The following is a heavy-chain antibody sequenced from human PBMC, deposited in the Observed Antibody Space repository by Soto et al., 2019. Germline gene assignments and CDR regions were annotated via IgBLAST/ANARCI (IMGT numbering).Heavy chain of an antibody. Sequence: GGSLRLSCAASGFTFSSFGMHWVRQAPGKGLEWVAVISYDGINKYYADSVKGRFTISRDNFKNTMYLQMNSLRDEDTAVYYCAKDPDDYGSGSYPFSWGQGTLVTVS. V-gene: IGHV3-30*18. CDR2: ISYDGINK. D-gene: IGHD3-10*01. CDR3: AKDPDDYGSGSYPFS. J-gene: IGHJ5*02. CDR1: GFTFSSFG.